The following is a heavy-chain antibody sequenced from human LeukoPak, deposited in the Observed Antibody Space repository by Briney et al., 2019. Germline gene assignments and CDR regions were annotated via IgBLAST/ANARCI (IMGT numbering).Heavy chain of an antibody. V-gene: IGHV4-30-4*08. J-gene: IGHJ4*02. CDR1: GGSISSGDYY. CDR2: IHYSGST. Sequence: SQTLSLTCTVSGGSISSGDYYWSWIRQPPGKGLEWIGYIHYSGSTYYNPSLKSRVTISVDTSKNQFSLKLSSVTAADTAVYYCARVGLLHARVDYWGQGTLVTVSS. CDR3: ARVGLLHARVDY. D-gene: IGHD3-22*01.